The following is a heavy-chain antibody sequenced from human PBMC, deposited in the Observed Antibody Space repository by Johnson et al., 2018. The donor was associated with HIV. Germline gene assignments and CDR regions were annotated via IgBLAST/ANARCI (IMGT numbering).Heavy chain of an antibody. CDR1: GFTFSSYA. J-gene: IGHJ3*02. D-gene: IGHD1-26*01. CDR2: ISYDGSIK. CDR3: ARALEVGATTANEAFDI. V-gene: IGHV3-30*04. Sequence: QVQLVESGGGVVQPGRSLRLSCAASGFTFSSYAMHWVRQAPGKGLEWVAVISYDGSIKYYADSVKGRFTISRDNSKNTLYLQMNSLRAEDTAVYYCARALEVGATTANEAFDIWGQGTMVTVSS.